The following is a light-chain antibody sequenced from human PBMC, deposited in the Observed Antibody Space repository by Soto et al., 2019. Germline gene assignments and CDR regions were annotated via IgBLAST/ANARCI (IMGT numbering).Light chain of an antibody. V-gene: IGLV2-23*01. Sequence: QSALTQPASVSGSPGQSITISCTGTSSDVGSYNLVSWYQQYPGKAPKLMIYEGTKRPSGVSNRFSGSKSGNTASLTISELQAEDDADYYCCSYAGTSTYVFGTGTKLTVL. CDR2: EGT. CDR3: CSYAGTSTYV. CDR1: SSDVGSYNL. J-gene: IGLJ1*01.